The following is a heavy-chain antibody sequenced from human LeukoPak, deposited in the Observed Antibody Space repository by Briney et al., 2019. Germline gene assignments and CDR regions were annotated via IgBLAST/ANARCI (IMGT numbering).Heavy chain of an antibody. Sequence: PGGSLRLSCAASGFTFSSYSMNWVRQAPGKGLEWVSSITSSSSTIYYADSLKGRFTISRDNAKNSLFLQINSLRDEDTAVYYCARDRYTTSWSDYFDCWGQGTLVTVSS. D-gene: IGHD6-13*01. J-gene: IGHJ4*02. V-gene: IGHV3-48*02. CDR3: ARDRYTTSWSDYFDC. CDR1: GFTFSSYS. CDR2: ITSSSSTI.